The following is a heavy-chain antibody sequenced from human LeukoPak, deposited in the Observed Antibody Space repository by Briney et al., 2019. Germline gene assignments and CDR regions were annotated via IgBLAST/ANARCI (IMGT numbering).Heavy chain of an antibody. CDR3: ARISTESSGFDY. V-gene: IGHV1-46*01. D-gene: IGHD3-22*01. Sequence: VASVKVSCKASGGTFSSYAISWVRQAPGQGLEWMGIINPSGGSTSYAQKFQGRVTMTRDMSTSTVYMELSSLRSEDTAVYYCARISTESSGFDYWGQGTLVTVSS. J-gene: IGHJ4*02. CDR2: INPSGGST. CDR1: GGTFSSYA.